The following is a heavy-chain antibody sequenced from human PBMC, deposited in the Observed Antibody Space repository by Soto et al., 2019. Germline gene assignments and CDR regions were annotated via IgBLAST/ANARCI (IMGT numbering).Heavy chain of an antibody. Sequence: QVQLQESGPGLVKPSETLSLTCTVSGGSISSYYWSWIRQPPGKGLEWIGYIYYSGSTNYNPSLKSRVTISVDTSKNQFSLKLSSVTAAGTAVYYCARDKGRGADSSGYFYALWGDDAFDIWGQGTMVTVSS. CDR2: IYYSGST. V-gene: IGHV4-59*01. J-gene: IGHJ3*02. CDR1: GGSISSYY. CDR3: ARDKGRGADSSGYFYALWGDDAFDI. D-gene: IGHD3-22*01.